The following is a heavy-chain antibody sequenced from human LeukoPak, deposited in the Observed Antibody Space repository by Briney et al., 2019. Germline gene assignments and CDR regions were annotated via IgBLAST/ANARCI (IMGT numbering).Heavy chain of an antibody. J-gene: IGHJ4*02. CDR1: GFTFTNHW. Sequence: PGGSLRLSCAASGFTFTNHWMHWVRQAPGKGLVWVSRIRADGGETNHADSVKGRFTTSRDNAKNILYLQMNSLGAEDTSVYYCGRAAVLGSGSIDYWGQGILVTVSS. V-gene: IGHV3-74*01. D-gene: IGHD3-10*01. CDR2: IRADGGET. CDR3: GRAAVLGSGSIDY.